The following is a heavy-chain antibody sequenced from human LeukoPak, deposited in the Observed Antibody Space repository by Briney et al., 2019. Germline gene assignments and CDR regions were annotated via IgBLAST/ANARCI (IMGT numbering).Heavy chain of an antibody. J-gene: IGHJ4*02. CDR3: AKARGYSYGYCFDY. CDR2: ISWDGGST. Sequence: PGGSLRLSCAASGFTFDDYAMHWVRQAPGKGLEWVSLISWDGGSTYYADSVKGRFTISRDNSKNSLYLQMNSLRAEDTALYYCAKARGYSYGYCFDYWGQGTLVTVSS. CDR1: GFTFDDYA. D-gene: IGHD5-18*01. V-gene: IGHV3-43D*04.